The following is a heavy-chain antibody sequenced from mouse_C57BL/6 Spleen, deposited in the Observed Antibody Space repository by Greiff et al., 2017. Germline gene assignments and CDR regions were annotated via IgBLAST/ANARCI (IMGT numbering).Heavy chain of an antibody. D-gene: IGHD2-4*01. V-gene: IGHV1-74*01. CDR2: INPTDSDT. Sequence: QVQLQQPGPELVKPGASVKISCKASGYSFTGYYMNWVKQRPGKSLEWIGRINPTDSDTSYNQKFKGKATLTVDQSSRTAYMQLNSLTSEDSAVYYCAIDYYNYDPSIDYWGQGTLVTVS. J-gene: IGHJ3*01. CDR1: GYSFTGYY. CDR3: AIDYYNYDPSIDY.